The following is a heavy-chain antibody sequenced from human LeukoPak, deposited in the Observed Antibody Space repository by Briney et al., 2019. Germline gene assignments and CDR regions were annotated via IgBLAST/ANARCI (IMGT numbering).Heavy chain of an antibody. CDR2: ISAYNGNT. Sequence: ASVKVSCKASGYTFTSYGISWVRQAPGQGLEWMGWISAYNGNTNYAQKLQGRVTMTTDTSTSTAYMELRSLRSDDTAVYYCARDGRLPPLVVPAAMLGDYYYYGMDVWGQGTTVTVSS. V-gene: IGHV1-18*01. CDR3: ARDGRLPPLVVPAAMLGDYYYYGMDV. D-gene: IGHD2-2*01. CDR1: GYTFTSYG. J-gene: IGHJ6*02.